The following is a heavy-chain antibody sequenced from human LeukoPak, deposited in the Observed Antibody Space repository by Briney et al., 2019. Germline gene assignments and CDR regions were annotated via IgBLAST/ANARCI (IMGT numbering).Heavy chain of an antibody. CDR1: GGSISSSNYY. CDR3: ARRLGGSIHWFDP. J-gene: IGHJ5*02. V-gene: IGHV4-39*01. D-gene: IGHD3-16*01. CDR2: MYYSGNT. Sequence: SETLSLTCTVSGGSISSSNYYWGWIRQPPGKGLEWIGSMYYSGNTDYNPSLKSRVTISVDTSKNQFSLKPSSVTAADTAVYYCARRLGGSIHWFDPWGQGTLVTVSS.